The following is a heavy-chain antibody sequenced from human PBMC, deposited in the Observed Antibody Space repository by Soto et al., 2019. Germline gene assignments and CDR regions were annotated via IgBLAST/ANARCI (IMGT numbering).Heavy chain of an antibody. CDR2: INPSGGST. V-gene: IGHV1-46*01. CDR3: ARESNSSSWPFDY. CDR1: GYTFASCY. J-gene: IGHJ4*02. D-gene: IGHD6-13*01. Sequence: ASVEVSCKASGYTFASCYRRWVRQAPGQGLEWMGIINPSGGSTSYAQKFQGRVTMTRDTSTSTVYMELSSLRSEDTAVYYCARESNSSSWPFDYWGQGTLVTSPQ.